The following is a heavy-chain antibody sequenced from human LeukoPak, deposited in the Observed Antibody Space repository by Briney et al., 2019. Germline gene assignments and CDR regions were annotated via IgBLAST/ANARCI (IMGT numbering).Heavy chain of an antibody. V-gene: IGHV1-18*04. CDR3: ARDRRHSSFDY. J-gene: IGHJ4*02. CDR2: ISAYNGNT. D-gene: IGHD6-13*01. CDR1: GYTFTGYY. Sequence: GASVKVSCKASGYTFTGYYMHWVRQAPGQGLEWMGWISAYNGNTNYAQKLQGRVTMTTDTSTSTAYMELRSLRSDDTAVYYCARDRRHSSFDYWGQGTLVTVSS.